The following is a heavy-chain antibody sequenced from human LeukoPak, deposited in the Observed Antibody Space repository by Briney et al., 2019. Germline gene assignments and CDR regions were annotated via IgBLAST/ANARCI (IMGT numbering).Heavy chain of an antibody. J-gene: IGHJ4*02. CDR2: ISGSGGTT. CDR3: AKEADNSGWYVDF. CDR1: GFTFSSYA. Sequence: GGSLRLSCAASGFTFSSYAMSWVRQAPGKGLEWVSVISGSGGTTYYADSVKGRFAISRDTSKETLYLQMNNLGAEDTAVYYCAKEADNSGWYVDFWGRGTLVTVSS. D-gene: IGHD6-19*01. V-gene: IGHV3-23*01.